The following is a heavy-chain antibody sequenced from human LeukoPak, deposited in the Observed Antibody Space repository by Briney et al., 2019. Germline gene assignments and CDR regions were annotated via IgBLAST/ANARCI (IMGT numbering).Heavy chain of an antibody. CDR1: GFTFSSYG. CDR2: IWYDGSNK. V-gene: IGHV3-33*01. CDR3: AREANYYDSSGYYYVGAFDI. D-gene: IGHD3-22*01. J-gene: IGHJ3*02. Sequence: GGSLRLSCAASGFTFSSYGMHWVRQAPGKGLEWVAVIWYDGSNKYYADSVKGRFTISRDNSKNTLYLQMNSLRAEDTAVYYCAREANYYDSSGYYYVGAFDIWGQGTMVTVSS.